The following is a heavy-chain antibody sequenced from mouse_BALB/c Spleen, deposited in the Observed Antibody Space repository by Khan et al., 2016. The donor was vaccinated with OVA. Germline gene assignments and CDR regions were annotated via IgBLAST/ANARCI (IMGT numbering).Heavy chain of an antibody. J-gene: IGHJ2*01. CDR3: GRTRGYYGSAYFVY. CDR1: GFTFSNYG. V-gene: IGHV5-9-3*01. CDR2: ISSGGSST. Sequence: EVELVESGGGLVKPGGSLKFSCAASGFTFSNYGMSWVRQTTGKRLEWVATISSGGSSTYYPDSVKGRFTITRDNANNTLYLQMSSLRSEDTAMYYCGRTRGYYGSAYFVYWGQGTPLTVSS. D-gene: IGHD1-1*01.